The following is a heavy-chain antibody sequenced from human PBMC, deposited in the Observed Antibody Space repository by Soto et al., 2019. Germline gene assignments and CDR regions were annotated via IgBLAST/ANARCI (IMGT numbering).Heavy chain of an antibody. D-gene: IGHD5-12*01. J-gene: IGHJ5*02. CDR3: ARTDIVTTNGFDP. V-gene: IGHV4-34*02. CDR1: GESFIGYY. Sequence: QVHLQQWGAGLLKPSETLSLTCAVYGESFIGYYWTWIRQPPGKGLEWIGEINHRGSANYNPSLKSRVTISVDTSNNQFSLKLSSVTAADPSVYYCARTDIVTTNGFDPWGQGTLVTVSS. CDR2: INHRGSA.